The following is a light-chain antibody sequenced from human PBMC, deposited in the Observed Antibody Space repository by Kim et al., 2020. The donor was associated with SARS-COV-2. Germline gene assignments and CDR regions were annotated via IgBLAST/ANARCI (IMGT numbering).Light chain of an antibody. CDR1: SPNTGNNY. CDR2: DNN. Sequence: GQKVAVPCTGESPNTGNNYVYWYKHPPGTAPKLLIYDNNKRPSGIPDRFSGSKSGTSATLGRTGLQTGDESDYYCGTWDSSLSAYVFGTGTKVTVL. CDR3: GTWDSSLSAYV. J-gene: IGLJ1*01. V-gene: IGLV1-51*01.